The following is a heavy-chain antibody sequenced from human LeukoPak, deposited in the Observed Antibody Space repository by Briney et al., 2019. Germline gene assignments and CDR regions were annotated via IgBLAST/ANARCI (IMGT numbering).Heavy chain of an antibody. J-gene: IGHJ4*02. CDR2: ISSSGSTI. Sequence: GGSLRLSCAASGFTFSDYYMSWIRQAPGKGLEWVSYISSSGSTIYYADSVKGRFTISRDNAKNSLYLQMNSLRAEDTAVYYCARSRLYGGTAGIAVAGSQGYWGQGTLVTVSS. V-gene: IGHV3-11*01. CDR1: GFTFSDYY. CDR3: ARSRLYGGTAGIAVAGSQGY. D-gene: IGHD6-19*01.